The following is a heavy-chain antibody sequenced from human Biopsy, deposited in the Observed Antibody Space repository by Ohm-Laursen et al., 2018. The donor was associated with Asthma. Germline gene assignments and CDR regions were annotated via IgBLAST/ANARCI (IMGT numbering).Heavy chain of an antibody. CDR2: IYSGGTS. D-gene: IGHD3-22*01. CDR1: GFADSRDH. J-gene: IGHJ4*02. CDR3: ARGDSSNWSHYYFDY. V-gene: IGHV3-53*01. Sequence: SLRLSCSAPGFADSRDHTFWVRQAPAKGLDWVSGIYSGGTSHTADSVRGRFTISRDYSKNTLYLQMHSLRAEYTAVYYCARGDSSNWSHYYFDYWGQGTLVTVSS.